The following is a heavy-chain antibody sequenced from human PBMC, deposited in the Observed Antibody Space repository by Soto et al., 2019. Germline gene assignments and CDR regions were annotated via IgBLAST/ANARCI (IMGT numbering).Heavy chain of an antibody. D-gene: IGHD2-21*02. CDR1: GGSISSGGYY. Sequence: QVQLQESGPGLVKPSQTLSLTCTVSGGSISSGGYYWSWIRQHPGKGLEWIGYIYYSGSTYYNASLNSRVTISVDSSKIRCSLKLGSVAAAGAVVYYCARVLTVADWYFDLWGRGTLVTVSS. J-gene: IGHJ2*01. CDR2: IYYSGST. V-gene: IGHV4-31*03. CDR3: ARVLTVADWYFDL.